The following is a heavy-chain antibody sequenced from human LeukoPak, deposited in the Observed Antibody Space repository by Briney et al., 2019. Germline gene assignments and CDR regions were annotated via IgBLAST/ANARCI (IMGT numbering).Heavy chain of an antibody. D-gene: IGHD3-10*01. J-gene: IGHJ4*02. CDR1: GYTFTDHY. CDR2: IHPNSGDT. V-gene: IGHV1-2*02. CDR3: ATGSGTYSPDY. Sequence: ASVKVSCKASGYTFTDHYLHWVPPAPGQGIEWMGWIHPNSGDTNYPQKFQGRVTMTRDTSISTAYMELSRLRSDDTAVFYCATGSGTYSPDYWGQGTLVTVSS.